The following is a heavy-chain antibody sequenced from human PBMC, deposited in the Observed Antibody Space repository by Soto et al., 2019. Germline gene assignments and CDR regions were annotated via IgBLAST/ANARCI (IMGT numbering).Heavy chain of an antibody. CDR1: GGSISSYY. V-gene: IGHV4-59*01. J-gene: IGHJ6*02. CDR3: ARERYYGMDV. CDR2: IYYSGST. Sequence: SETLSLTCTVSGGSISSYYWSWIRQPPGKGLEWIGNIYYSGSTNYNPSLKSRVTISVDTSKNQFSLKLSSVTAADTVVYYCARERYYGMDVWGQGTTVTVSS.